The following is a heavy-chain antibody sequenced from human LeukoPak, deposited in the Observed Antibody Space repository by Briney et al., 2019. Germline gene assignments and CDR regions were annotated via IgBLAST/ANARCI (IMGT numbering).Heavy chain of an antibody. CDR3: AKDPLYCSGGSCYSEVTNYGMDV. Sequence: SETLSLTCAVYGGSFSGYYWSWLRQPPGKGLEGIGEINHSGSTNYNPSLKSRVTISVDTSKNQFSLKLSSVTAADTAVYYCAKDPLYCSGGSCYSEVTNYGMDVWGQGTTVTVSS. J-gene: IGHJ6*02. D-gene: IGHD2-15*01. CDR1: GGSFSGYY. V-gene: IGHV4-34*01. CDR2: INHSGST.